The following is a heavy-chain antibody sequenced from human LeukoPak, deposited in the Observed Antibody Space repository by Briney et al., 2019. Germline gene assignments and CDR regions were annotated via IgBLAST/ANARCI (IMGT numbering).Heavy chain of an antibody. J-gene: IGHJ3*02. CDR2: INHSGST. D-gene: IGHD3-3*01. V-gene: IGHV4-34*01. CDR3: ARASDFWSRFDI. Sequence: SETLSLTCAVYGGSFSGYYWSWIRQPPGKGLEWIGEINHSGSTNYNPSLKSRVTISVDTSKNQFSLKLSSATAADTAVYYCARASDFWSRFDIWGQGTMVTVSS. CDR1: GGSFSGYY.